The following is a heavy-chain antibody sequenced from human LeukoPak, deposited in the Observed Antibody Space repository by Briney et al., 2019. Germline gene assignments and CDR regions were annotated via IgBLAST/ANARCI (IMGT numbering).Heavy chain of an antibody. CDR1: GFTFSSYT. D-gene: IGHD3-10*01. Sequence: GGSLRLSCAASGFTFSSYTMNWVRQAPGKGLEWVSSISSDSTYIFYADSVKGRFTISRDNAKNSLFLQMSSLRAEDTAVYYCARPAFYGSGNDYAKGTDSWGQGTLVTVSS. CDR2: ISSDSTYI. V-gene: IGHV3-21*01. CDR3: ARPAFYGSGNDYAKGTDS. J-gene: IGHJ4*02.